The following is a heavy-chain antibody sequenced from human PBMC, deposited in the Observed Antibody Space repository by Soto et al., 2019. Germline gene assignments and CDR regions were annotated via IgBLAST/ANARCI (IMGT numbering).Heavy chain of an antibody. CDR3: AKGRGSGWAWYFDN. CDR1: GFTFSRYP. D-gene: IGHD6-19*01. CDR2: ISYDGSEK. V-gene: IGHV3-30-3*01. J-gene: IGHJ4*02. Sequence: GGSLRLSCEASGFTFSRYPLHWVRQAPGKGLEWVAVISYDGSEKYPADSVKGRISISRDNSKNTLFMQMNSLRGEDTAVYYCAKGRGSGWAWYFDNWGQGTLVTVSS.